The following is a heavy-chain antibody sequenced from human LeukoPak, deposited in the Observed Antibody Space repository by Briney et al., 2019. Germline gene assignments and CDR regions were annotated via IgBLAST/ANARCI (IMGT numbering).Heavy chain of an antibody. D-gene: IGHD6-19*01. J-gene: IGHJ3*02. V-gene: IGHV3-7*01. Sequence: GGSLRLSCAASGFTFSSYWMSWVRQAPGKGLEWVANIKQDGSEKYYVDSVKGRFTISRDNAKNSLYLQMNSLRAEDTAVYYCAKDSGQWLLTFDIWGQGTMVTVSS. CDR1: GFTFSSYW. CDR3: AKDSGQWLLTFDI. CDR2: IKQDGSEK.